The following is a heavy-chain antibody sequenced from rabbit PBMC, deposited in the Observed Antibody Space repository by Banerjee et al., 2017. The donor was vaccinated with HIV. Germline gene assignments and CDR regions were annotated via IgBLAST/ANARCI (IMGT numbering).Heavy chain of an antibody. CDR1: GFSFSSSYW. Sequence: QQQLEESGGGLVKPGGSLTLTCTASGFSFSSSYWICWVRQAPGKGLEWIACIYAGSSGSTYYASWAKGRFTISKTSSTTVTLQMTSLTAADTATYFCARAGGYADYGYDIWGPGTLVTVS. CDR2: IYAGSSGST. J-gene: IGHJ2*01. CDR3: ARAGGYADYGYDI. V-gene: IGHV1S45*01. D-gene: IGHD6-1*01.